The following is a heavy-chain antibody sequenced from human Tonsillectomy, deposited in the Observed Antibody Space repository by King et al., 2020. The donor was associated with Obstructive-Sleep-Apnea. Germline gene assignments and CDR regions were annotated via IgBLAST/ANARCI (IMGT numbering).Heavy chain of an antibody. CDR3: ASTLGYCSGGSCPDAFDI. V-gene: IGHV3-11*06. CDR2: ISSSSSYT. CDR1: GFTFSDYY. Sequence: VQLVESGGGLVKPGGSLRLSCAASGFTFSDYYISWIRQAPGKGLEWVSYISSSSSYTNYADSVKGRFTISRDNAKNSLYLQMNSLRAEDTAVYYCASTLGYCSGGSCPDAFDIWGQGTMVTVSS. D-gene: IGHD2-15*01. J-gene: IGHJ3*02.